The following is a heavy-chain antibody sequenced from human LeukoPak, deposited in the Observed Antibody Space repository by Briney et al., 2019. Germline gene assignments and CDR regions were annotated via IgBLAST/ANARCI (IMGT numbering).Heavy chain of an antibody. V-gene: IGHV3-7*03. Sequence: GGSLRLSCAASGFIFTNYFMSWVRQAPGKGLEWVASIKHDGSEKYYVDSVRGRFTVSRDNAKNSLYLQMNSLRAEDTAFYYCAKAQRRGGSGWKNYFDYWGQGTLVTVSS. CDR3: AKAQRRGGSGWKNYFDY. CDR2: IKHDGSEK. J-gene: IGHJ4*02. CDR1: GFIFTNYF. D-gene: IGHD6-19*01.